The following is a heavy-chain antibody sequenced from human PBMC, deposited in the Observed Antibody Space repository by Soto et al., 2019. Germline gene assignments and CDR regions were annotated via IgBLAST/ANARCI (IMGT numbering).Heavy chain of an antibody. CDR1: GFTFISYA. D-gene: IGHD2-8*01. Sequence: EVQLLESGGGLVQPGGSLRLSCAASGFTFISYAMSWVRQAPGKGLEWVSAISGGGGSTYYADSVKGRFTISRDNSKNTLYLQMTSLRAEDTAVYYCARDDGINGYWGQGTLVTVSS. J-gene: IGHJ4*02. CDR3: ARDDGINGY. V-gene: IGHV3-23*01. CDR2: ISGGGGST.